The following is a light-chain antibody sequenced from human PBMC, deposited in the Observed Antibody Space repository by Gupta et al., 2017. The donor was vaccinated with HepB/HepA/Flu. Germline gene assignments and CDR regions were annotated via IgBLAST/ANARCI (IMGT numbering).Light chain of an antibody. CDR3: QQSYSFPRT. Sequence: IKMTQSPSSLSASVGDNITITCRASQSVGTYLNWYQQKPGRAPNLLFHGASTLHSGVPSRFSGSGSGTDFTLIISDLQPDDLAIYFCQQSYSFPRTFGQGTKVE. CDR2: GAS. J-gene: IGKJ1*01. CDR1: QSVGTY. V-gene: IGKV1-39*01.